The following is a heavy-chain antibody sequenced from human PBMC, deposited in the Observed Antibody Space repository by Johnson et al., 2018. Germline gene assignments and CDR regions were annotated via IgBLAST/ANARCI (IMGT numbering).Heavy chain of an antibody. V-gene: IGHV3-7*01. D-gene: IGHD4-17*01. CDR1: GFTFSSYW. CDR2: IKQDGSEK. Sequence: VQLQESGGGLVQPGGSLRLSCVASGFTFSSYWMSWVRQAPGKGLEWVANIKQDGSEKYYVDSVKGRFTISRDNAKNSLYLQMNSLRAEDTAVYDCARRTPPDYGWAFDIWGQGTMVTVSS. CDR3: ARRTPPDYGWAFDI. J-gene: IGHJ3*02.